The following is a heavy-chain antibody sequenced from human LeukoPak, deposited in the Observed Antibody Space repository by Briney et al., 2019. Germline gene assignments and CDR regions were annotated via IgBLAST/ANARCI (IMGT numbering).Heavy chain of an antibody. D-gene: IGHD5-18*01. CDR2: IYYSGST. Sequence: SETLSLTCTVSGGSISSSGYYWGWIRQPPGKGLEWIGYIYYSGSTNYNPSLKSRVTISVDTSKNQFSLKLSSVTAADTAVYYCARESDDTAMSYDAFDIWGQGTMVTVSS. CDR1: GGSISSSGYY. CDR3: ARESDDTAMSYDAFDI. J-gene: IGHJ3*02. V-gene: IGHV4-61*08.